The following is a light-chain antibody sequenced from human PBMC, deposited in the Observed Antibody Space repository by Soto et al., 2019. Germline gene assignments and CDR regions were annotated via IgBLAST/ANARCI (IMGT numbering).Light chain of an antibody. CDR3: QQYDYWPET. Sequence: EILMTQSPATLSVSPGEGATLSCRASQSVNTNLAWYQQKPGQAPRLLIYGASTRATGIPARFGGSGSGTEFTLTISSLQSEDFGVYYCQQYDYWPETFGQGTKVDIK. V-gene: IGKV3-15*01. CDR1: QSVNTN. CDR2: GAS. J-gene: IGKJ1*01.